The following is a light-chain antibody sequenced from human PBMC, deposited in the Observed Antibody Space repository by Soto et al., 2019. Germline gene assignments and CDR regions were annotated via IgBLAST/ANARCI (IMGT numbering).Light chain of an antibody. V-gene: IGKV1-39*01. CDR2: VAS. Sequence: DIHMTQSPSSLSASVGDRGTITCRASQSISRYLNWYQQKPGKAPNVLIYVASSLQSEVPSRFSGSGSWTDFTLTITSLQPEDFETYYCQQSYGNPITFGQGTRLEIK. CDR1: QSISRY. CDR3: QQSYGNPIT. J-gene: IGKJ5*01.